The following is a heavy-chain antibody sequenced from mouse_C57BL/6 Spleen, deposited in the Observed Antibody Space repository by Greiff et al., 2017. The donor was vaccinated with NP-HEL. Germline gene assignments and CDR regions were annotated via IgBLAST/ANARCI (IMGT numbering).Heavy chain of an antibody. CDR2: IDPSDSYT. CDR3: ARRGHTVVDPYFDY. J-gene: IGHJ2*01. CDR1: GYTFTSYW. V-gene: IGHV1-50*01. D-gene: IGHD1-1*01. Sequence: QVQLQQSGAELVKPGASVKLSCKASGYTFTSYWMQWVKQRPGQGLEWIGEIDPSDSYTNYNQKFKGKATLTVDPSSSTAYMQLSSLTSEDSAVYYCARRGHTVVDPYFDYWGQGTTLTVSS.